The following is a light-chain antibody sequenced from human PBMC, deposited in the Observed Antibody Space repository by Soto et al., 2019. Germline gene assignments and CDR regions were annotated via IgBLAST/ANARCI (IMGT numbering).Light chain of an antibody. V-gene: IGKV1-5*01. CDR2: DAS. J-gene: IGKJ1*01. CDR3: QQYNSYSRT. CDR1: QSSVRW. Sequence: DIQMTQSPSTLSASVGDRVTITCRASQSSVRWLAWYQQKPGKAPKLLIYDASSLESGVPSRFSGSGSGTEFTLTNSSLQPDDFATYDCQQYNSYSRTFGQGTKVEIK.